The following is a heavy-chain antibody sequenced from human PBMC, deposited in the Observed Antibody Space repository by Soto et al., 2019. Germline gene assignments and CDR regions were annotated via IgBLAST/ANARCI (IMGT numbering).Heavy chain of an antibody. CDR3: ARDSEDLTSNFDY. CDR2: ISSTTNYI. V-gene: IGHV3-21*06. CDR1: GFTFTRYS. Sequence: EVQLVESGGGLVKPGGSLRLSCAASGFTFTRYSMNWVRQAPGKGLEWVSSISSTTNYIYYGDSMKGRFTISRYNAKNALYLEMNILRAEDTAVYYCARDSEDLTSNFDYWGQGTLVTVSS. J-gene: IGHJ4*02.